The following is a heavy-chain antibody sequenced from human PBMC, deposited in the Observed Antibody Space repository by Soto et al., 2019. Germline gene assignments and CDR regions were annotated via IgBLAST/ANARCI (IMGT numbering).Heavy chain of an antibody. CDR2: INAGNGNT. V-gene: IGHV1-3*01. J-gene: IGHJ5*01. CDR3: ARDARLLWFGESINRLDS. CDR1: GYTFTSYA. D-gene: IGHD3-10*01. Sequence: GASVKVSCKASGYTFTSYAMHWVRQAPGQRLEWMGWINAGNGNTKYSQKFQGRVTITRDTSASTAYMELSSLRSEDTAVYYCARDARLLWFGESINRLDSWGQGTLVTVSS.